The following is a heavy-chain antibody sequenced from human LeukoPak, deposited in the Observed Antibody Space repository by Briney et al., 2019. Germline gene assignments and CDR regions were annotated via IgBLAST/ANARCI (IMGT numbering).Heavy chain of an antibody. V-gene: IGHV1-8*01. CDR3: VRGSSKILPIPQQFVIRSRKQYWFDP. J-gene: IGHJ5*02. CDR2: MNPISRNT. CDR1: GYSFTSYD. D-gene: IGHD2/OR15-2a*01. Sequence: ASVTVSCKASGYSFTSYDLNWVRQATGQGLEWMGWMNPISRNTGYEQKFQVKVTMTRNTNTSTAYMELSSLRSENTAVYYCVRGSSKILPIPQQFVIRSRKQYWFDPWGQGTLVTVSS.